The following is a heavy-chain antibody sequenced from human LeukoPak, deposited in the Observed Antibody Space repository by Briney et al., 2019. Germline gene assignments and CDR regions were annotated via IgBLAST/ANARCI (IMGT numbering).Heavy chain of an antibody. D-gene: IGHD1-14*01. V-gene: IGHV1-3*01. J-gene: IGHJ6*03. CDR3: ARLPENCYYYMDV. Sequence: ASVKVSCKASGFPFTSYAIHWVRQAPGQRLEWMGWVNADNSNTKYSQEFQGRVTITRDTSASTAYMELRSLRSDDTAVYYCARLPENCYYYMDVWGKGTTVTISS. CDR1: GFPFTSYA. CDR2: VNADNSNT.